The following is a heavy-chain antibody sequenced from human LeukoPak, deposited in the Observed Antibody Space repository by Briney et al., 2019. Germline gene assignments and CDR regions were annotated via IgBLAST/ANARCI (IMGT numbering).Heavy chain of an antibody. D-gene: IGHD2-21*01. Sequence: GGSLRLSCAASGFTFSSHVMHWVRQAPGKGLEWVAVISSGGSNIYYADSVKGRFTISRDNSKNTLYLQMNSLRPDDTAVYYCATERGGTTAPIAFDYWGQGTLVTVSS. V-gene: IGHV3-30-3*01. CDR3: ATERGGTTAPIAFDY. CDR1: GFTFSSHV. J-gene: IGHJ4*02. CDR2: ISSGGSNI.